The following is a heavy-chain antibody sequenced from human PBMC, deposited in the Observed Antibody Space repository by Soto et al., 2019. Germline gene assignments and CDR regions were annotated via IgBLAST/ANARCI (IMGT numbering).Heavy chain of an antibody. J-gene: IGHJ3*02. CDR1: GLTFTSSA. CDR2: IVVGSGNT. CDR3: AARSWFADDAFDI. V-gene: IGHV1-58*01. D-gene: IGHD3-22*01. Sequence: AVKVSCKASGLTFTSSAVQWVRQARGQRLEWIGWIVVGSGNTNYAQKFQERVTITRDMYTSTDYMELSSLRSEDTAVYYCAARSWFADDAFDIWGQGKMVTV.